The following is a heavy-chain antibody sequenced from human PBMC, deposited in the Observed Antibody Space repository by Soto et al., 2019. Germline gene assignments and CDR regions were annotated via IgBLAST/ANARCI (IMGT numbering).Heavy chain of an antibody. Sequence: SETLSLTCTVSGGSISSSSYYWGWIRQPPGKGLEWIGSIYYSGSTYYNPSLKSRVTISVDTSKNQFSLKLSSVTAADTAVYYCARLGFTMNSLAWGQGTLVTVSS. CDR1: GGSISSSSYY. CDR3: ARLGFTMNSLA. D-gene: IGHD3-22*01. CDR2: IYYSGST. V-gene: IGHV4-39*01. J-gene: IGHJ4*02.